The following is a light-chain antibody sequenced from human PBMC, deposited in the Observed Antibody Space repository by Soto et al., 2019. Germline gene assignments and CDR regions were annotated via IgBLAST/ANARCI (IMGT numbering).Light chain of an antibody. V-gene: IGLV2-14*01. Sequence: QSVLTQPASVSGSPGQSISFSCTGTSNDVGAYNLVSWYQQHPGKAPKLIIYEVRNWPSGVSSRFSGSKSGNTASLIISGLQAEDETDYYCSSYTPSSTLILFGGGTKLTVL. CDR3: SSYTPSSTLIL. J-gene: IGLJ2*01. CDR2: EVR. CDR1: SNDVGAYNL.